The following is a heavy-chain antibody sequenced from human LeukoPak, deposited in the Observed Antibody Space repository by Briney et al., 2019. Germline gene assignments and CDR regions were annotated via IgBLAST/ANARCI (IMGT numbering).Heavy chain of an antibody. D-gene: IGHD1-26*01. CDR2: INHSGST. Sequence: PSETLSLTCAVYGGSFSGYYWSWIRQSPGKGLEWIGEINHSGSTNYNPSLKSRVTISVDTSKNQFSLKLSSVTAADTAVYYCARLSIVGAKIIDYWGQGTLVTVSS. CDR1: GGSFSGYY. V-gene: IGHV4-34*01. CDR3: ARLSIVGAKIIDY. J-gene: IGHJ4*02.